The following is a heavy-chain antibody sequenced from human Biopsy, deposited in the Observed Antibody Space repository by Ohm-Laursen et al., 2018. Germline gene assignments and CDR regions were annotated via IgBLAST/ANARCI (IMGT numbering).Heavy chain of an antibody. J-gene: IGHJ4*02. D-gene: IGHD6-19*01. V-gene: IGHV1-46*01. CDR3: ARNRGWYGDLYYFDY. CDR1: GYSFTSYY. CDR2: INPSGSTT. Sequence: SVKVSCKASGYSFTSYYMHWVRQAPGQGLEWMGMINPSGSTTSYPQIFQGRVTMTRDTSKSTVYMELSSLRSADTAVYFCARNRGWYGDLYYFDYWGQGTLVTVSS.